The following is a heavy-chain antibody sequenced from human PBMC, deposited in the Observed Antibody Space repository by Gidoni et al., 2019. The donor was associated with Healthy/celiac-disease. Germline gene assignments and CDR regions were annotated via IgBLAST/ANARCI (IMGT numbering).Heavy chain of an antibody. CDR2: MNPNSGNT. Sequence: QVQLVQSGAEVKKPGASLKVSCKASGYTFSSYDINWVRQTTGQGLEWMGWMNPNSGNTGYEQKFQGRVTMTRNTSISTAYMELSSLRSEDTAVYYCARAPATKRRYYYYYGMDVWGQGTTVTVSS. V-gene: IGHV1-8*01. CDR3: ARAPATKRRYYYYYGMDV. CDR1: GYTFSSYD. D-gene: IGHD2-8*01. J-gene: IGHJ6*02.